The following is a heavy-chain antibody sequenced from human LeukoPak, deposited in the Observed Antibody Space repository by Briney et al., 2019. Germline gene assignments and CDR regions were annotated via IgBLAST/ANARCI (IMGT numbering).Heavy chain of an antibody. D-gene: IGHD3-10*01. CDR3: AREGVAVRGALNWVDP. CDR1: GFTFDNYA. CDR2: IGGGANT. V-gene: IGHV3-23*01. Sequence: GGSLRLSCAASGFTFDNYATSWVRQAPGRWLEWVSTIGGGANTYHADSVQGHFTISRDNSKNTLYLQMNSLRAEDTAVYYCAREGVAVRGALNWVDPWGQGTLVTVSS. J-gene: IGHJ5*02.